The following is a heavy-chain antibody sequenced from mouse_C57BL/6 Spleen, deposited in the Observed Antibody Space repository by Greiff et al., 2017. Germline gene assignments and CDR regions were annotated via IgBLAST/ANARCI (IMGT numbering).Heavy chain of an antibody. CDR3: ARGTLTMIREWYFDV. D-gene: IGHD2-4*01. CDR2: IHPNSGST. Sequence: VQLQQSGAELVKPGASVKLSCKASGYTFTSYWMHWVKQRPGQGLEWIGMIHPNSGSTNYNEKFKSKATLTVDKSSSTAYMQLSSLTSEDSAAYYCARGTLTMIREWYFDVWGTGTTVTVSS. J-gene: IGHJ1*03. V-gene: IGHV1-64*01. CDR1: GYTFTSYW.